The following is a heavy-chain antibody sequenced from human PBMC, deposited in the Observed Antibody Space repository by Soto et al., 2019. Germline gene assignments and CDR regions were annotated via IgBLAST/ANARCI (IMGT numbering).Heavy chain of an antibody. CDR2: ISYSGST. Sequence: SETLSLACTFSSDSIISYYWSWIRQPPGKRLEWIGYISYSGSTDYNPSLKSRVTISGDTSKNQFSLKVSSVTAADTAVYYCARGTSWQLPFDYWGQGTLVTVSS. D-gene: IGHD6-13*01. CDR1: SDSIISYY. J-gene: IGHJ4*02. CDR3: ARGTSWQLPFDY. V-gene: IGHV4-59*01.